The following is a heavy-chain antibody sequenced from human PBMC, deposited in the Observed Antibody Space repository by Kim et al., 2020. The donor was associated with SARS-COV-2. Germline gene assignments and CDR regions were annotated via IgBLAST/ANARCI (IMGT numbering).Heavy chain of an antibody. Sequence: SLRSRVTISVDTSQNQCSLKLGSVTAADTAVYYCARQYCGGDCYSSWFDPWGQGTLVTVSS. D-gene: IGHD2-21*01. V-gene: IGHV4-30-2*03. CDR3: ARQYCGGDCYSSWFDP. J-gene: IGHJ5*02.